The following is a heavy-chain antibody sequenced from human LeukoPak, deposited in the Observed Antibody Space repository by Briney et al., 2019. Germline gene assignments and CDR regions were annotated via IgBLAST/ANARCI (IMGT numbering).Heavy chain of an antibody. CDR3: AKDPVGATESYYFDY. Sequence: GGSLRLSCAASGFTFDDYAMHWVRQAPGKGLVWVSRLNSDGSSTNYADSVKGRFTISRDNSKNTLYLQMNSLRAEDTAVYYCAKDPVGATESYYFDYWGQGTLVTVSS. CDR1: GFTFDDYA. J-gene: IGHJ4*02. D-gene: IGHD1-26*01. V-gene: IGHV3-23*01. CDR2: LNSDGSST.